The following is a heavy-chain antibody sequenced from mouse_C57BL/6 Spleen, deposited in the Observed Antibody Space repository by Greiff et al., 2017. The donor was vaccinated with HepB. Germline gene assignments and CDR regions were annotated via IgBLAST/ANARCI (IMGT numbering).Heavy chain of an antibody. CDR3: AIYYYGSSYGGDY. J-gene: IGHJ4*01. Sequence: VQLQQSGAELVKPGASVKISCKASGYAFSSYWMNWVKQRPGKGLEWIGQIYPGDGDTNYNGKFKGKATLTADKSSSTAYLQLSSLTSEDSAVYFCAIYYYGSSYGGDYWGQGTSVTVSS. D-gene: IGHD1-1*01. CDR1: GYAFSSYW. CDR2: IYPGDGDT. V-gene: IGHV1-80*01.